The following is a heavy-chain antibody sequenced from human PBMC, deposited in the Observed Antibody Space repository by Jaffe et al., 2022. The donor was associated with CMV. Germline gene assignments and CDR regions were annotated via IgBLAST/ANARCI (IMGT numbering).Heavy chain of an antibody. J-gene: IGHJ4*02. CDR2: IRSKAYGGTT. D-gene: IGHD5-12*01. CDR3: TRVASSGYADFDY. CDR1: GFTFGDYA. Sequence: EVQLVESGGGLVQPGRSLRLSCTASGFTFGDYAMSWVRQAPGKGLEWVGFIRSKAYGGTTEYAASVKGRFTISRDDSKSIAYLQMNSLKTEDTAVYYCTRVASSGYADFDYWGQGTLVTVSS. V-gene: IGHV3-49*04.